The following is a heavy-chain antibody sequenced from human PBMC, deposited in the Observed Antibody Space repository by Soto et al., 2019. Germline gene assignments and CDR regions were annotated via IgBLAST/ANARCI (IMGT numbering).Heavy chain of an antibody. CDR2: ISGYNGNT. V-gene: IGHV1-18*04. CDR1: GYTFTSYG. Sequence: QVQLVQSGAEVKKPGASVKVSCKASGYTFTSYGVSWVRQAPGQGLEWMGWISGYNGNTNYAQKLQGRVTMTTDTPTSTAYMELRRLRSDXXXXXXCARAGKYYYGSGSPYYSGM. CDR3: ARAGKYYYGSGSPYYSGM. D-gene: IGHD3-10*01. J-gene: IGHJ6*01.